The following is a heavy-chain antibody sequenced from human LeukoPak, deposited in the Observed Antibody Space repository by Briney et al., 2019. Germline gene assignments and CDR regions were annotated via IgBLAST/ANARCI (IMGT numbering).Heavy chain of an antibody. CDR1: GYAFSSYG. D-gene: IGHD5-18*01. Sequence: GGSLRLSCAASGYAFSSYGMHWVRQAPGKGLEWVAVISYDGSNKYNADSVKGRFTISRDNSKNTVYLQMNSLRAEDTAVYYCARVVDTHFDYWGQGTLVTVSS. CDR2: ISYDGSNK. J-gene: IGHJ4*02. CDR3: ARVVDTHFDY. V-gene: IGHV3-30*03.